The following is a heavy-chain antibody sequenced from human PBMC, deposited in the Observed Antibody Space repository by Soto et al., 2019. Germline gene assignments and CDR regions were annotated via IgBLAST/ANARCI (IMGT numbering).Heavy chain of an antibody. J-gene: IGHJ5*02. CDR3: ARVLWIQLWYFEP. Sequence: SETLSLTCTVSGGSISSGGYYWSWIRQHPGRGLEWIGYIYYSGSTYYNPSLKSRVTITVDTSKNQFSLKLSSVTAADTAVYYGARVLWIQLWYFEPWGEGTLVTVSS. D-gene: IGHD5-18*01. V-gene: IGHV4-31*03. CDR2: IYYSGST. CDR1: GGSISSGGYY.